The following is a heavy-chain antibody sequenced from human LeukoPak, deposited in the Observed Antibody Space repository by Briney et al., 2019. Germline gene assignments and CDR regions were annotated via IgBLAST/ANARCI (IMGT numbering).Heavy chain of an antibody. CDR2: IIPIFGTA. J-gene: IGHJ6*03. CDR3: ARTYYDFWSPSTDYYYYMDL. CDR1: GGTFSSYA. D-gene: IGHD3-3*01. Sequence: ASVKVSCKASGGTFSSYAISWVRQAPGQGLEWMGRIIPIFGTANYAQKFQGRVTITTDESTSTAYMELSSLRSDDTAVYYCARTYYDFWSPSTDYYYYMDLWGKGTTVTVSS. V-gene: IGHV1-69*05.